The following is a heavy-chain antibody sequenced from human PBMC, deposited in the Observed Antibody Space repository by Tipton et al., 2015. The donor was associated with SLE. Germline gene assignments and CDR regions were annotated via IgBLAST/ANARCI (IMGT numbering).Heavy chain of an antibody. J-gene: IGHJ5*02. CDR2: FYHSGIT. CDR3: TRGNVISWFGP. D-gene: IGHD4-11*01. CDR1: GDSISSGGYY. Sequence: TLSLTCTVSGDSISSGGYYWSWIRQPPGKGLEWIGNFYHSGITYYNPSLKTRVTISIDTSKNQFSLRLTSVTAADTALYYCTRGNVISWFGPWGRGTLVTVSS. V-gene: IGHV4-38-2*02.